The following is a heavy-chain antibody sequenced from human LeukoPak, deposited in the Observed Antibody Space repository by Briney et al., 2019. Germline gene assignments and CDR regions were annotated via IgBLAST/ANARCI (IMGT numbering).Heavy chain of an antibody. Sequence: SETLSLTCTVSGGSISSYYWSWIRQPPGKGLEWIGYIYYSGSTNYNPSLKSRVTISVDTSKNQFSLKLSSVTAADTAVYYCARDRSSGGAFDYWGQGTLVTVSS. CDR2: IYYSGST. CDR3: ARDRSSGGAFDY. J-gene: IGHJ4*02. D-gene: IGHD6-25*01. CDR1: GGSISSYY. V-gene: IGHV4-59*01.